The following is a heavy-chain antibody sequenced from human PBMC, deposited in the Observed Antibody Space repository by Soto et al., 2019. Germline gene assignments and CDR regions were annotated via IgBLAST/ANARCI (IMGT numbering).Heavy chain of an antibody. J-gene: IGHJ4*02. CDR2: ISGSGGST. CDR3: ASGGNIVLMVYRLYYFDY. CDR1: GFTFSSYA. Sequence: GGSLRLSCAASGFTFSSYAMRWVRQAPGKGLEWVSAISGSGGSTYYADSVKGRFTISRDNSKNTLYLQMNSLRAEDTAVYYCASGGNIVLMVYRLYYFDYWGQGT. V-gene: IGHV3-23*01. D-gene: IGHD2-8*01.